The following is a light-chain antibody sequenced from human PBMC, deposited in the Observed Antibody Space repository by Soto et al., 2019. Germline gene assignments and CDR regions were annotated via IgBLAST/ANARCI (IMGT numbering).Light chain of an antibody. J-gene: IGLJ3*02. CDR1: DSNIGANLV. CDR3: QSYDASLSGGV. CDR2: GAS. Sequence: QSVLTQPPSVSGAPGQRVTITCTGSDSNIGANLVVSWYRQLPGTAPKVLIYGASNRPSGVSDRFSGFKSGTLASLAITGLQAEDEGDYYCQSYDASLSGGVFGAGTKLTVL. V-gene: IGLV1-40*01.